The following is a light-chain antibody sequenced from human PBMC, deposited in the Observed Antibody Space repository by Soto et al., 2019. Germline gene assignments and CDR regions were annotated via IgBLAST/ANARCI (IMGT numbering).Light chain of an antibody. J-gene: IGLJ3*02. V-gene: IGLV1-40*01. CDR2: GNS. CDR1: SSNIGAGYD. Sequence: QSVLTQPPSVSGAPGQRVTISCTGSSSNIGAGYDVHWYQQLPGTAPKLLIYGNSNRPSGVPDRFSGSKSGTSASLAITGLRAEDEADYYCPSYDSSLSGWVFGGGTQVPVL. CDR3: PSYDSSLSGWV.